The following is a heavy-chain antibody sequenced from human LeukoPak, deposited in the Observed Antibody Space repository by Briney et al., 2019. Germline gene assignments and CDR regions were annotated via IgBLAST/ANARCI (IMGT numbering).Heavy chain of an antibody. CDR2: IYHSGST. Sequence: SETLSLTCTVSGGSMSINSYYWNWMRQSPGKELEWIGNIYHSGSTHYKPSLKSRVTISVDTSTSHFSLKLTSVTAADTAVYYCARGYCSGGSCPFDSWGRGTLVTVSS. CDR1: GGSMSINSYY. D-gene: IGHD2-15*01. J-gene: IGHJ4*02. CDR3: ARGYCSGGSCPFDS. V-gene: IGHV4-61*03.